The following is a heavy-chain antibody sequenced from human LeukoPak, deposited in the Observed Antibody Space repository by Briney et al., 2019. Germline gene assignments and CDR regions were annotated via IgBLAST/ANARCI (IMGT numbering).Heavy chain of an antibody. CDR2: INHSGST. J-gene: IGHJ6*02. V-gene: IGHV4-34*01. Sequence: SETLSLTCAVYGGSFSGYHWSWIRQPPGKGLEWLGEINHSGSTNYNPSLKSRVTISVDTSKDQFSLKLSSVTAADTAVYYCARVARGVIPPKYNYYGMDVWGQGTTVTVSS. D-gene: IGHD3-10*01. CDR3: ARVARGVIPPKYNYYGMDV. CDR1: GGSFSGYH.